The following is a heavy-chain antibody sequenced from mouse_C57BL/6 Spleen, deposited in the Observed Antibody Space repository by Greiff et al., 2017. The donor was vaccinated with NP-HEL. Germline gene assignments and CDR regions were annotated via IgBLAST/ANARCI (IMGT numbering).Heavy chain of an antibody. CDR2: IYPGSGST. CDR3: ARRDEYLGVGY. V-gene: IGHV1-55*01. D-gene: IGHD5-2*01. CDR1: GYTFTSYW. Sequence: QVQLQQPGAELVKPGASVKMSCKASGYTFTSYWITWVKQKPGQGLEWIGDIYPGSGSTNYNEKFKSKATLTVDTSSSTAYMQLSSLTSEYSAVYFCARRDEYLGVGYWGQGTTLTVSS. J-gene: IGHJ2*01.